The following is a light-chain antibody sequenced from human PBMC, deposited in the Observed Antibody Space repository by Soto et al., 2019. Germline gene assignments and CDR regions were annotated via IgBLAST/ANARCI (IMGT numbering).Light chain of an antibody. CDR2: GAS. CDR1: QSVSTN. J-gene: IGKJ1*01. V-gene: IGKV3-15*01. Sequence: IGLTPSPGTLSLSPRERATLSCRASQSVSTNYLAWYQQKPGQAPRLLIYGASTRATGIPARFSGSGSGTEFTLTISSLQSEDFAVYYCQQYNKWPLPVGQGAKVAIK. CDR3: QQYNKWPLP.